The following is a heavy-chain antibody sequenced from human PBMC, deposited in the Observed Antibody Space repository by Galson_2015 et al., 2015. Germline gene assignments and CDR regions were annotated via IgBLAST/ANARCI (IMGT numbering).Heavy chain of an antibody. CDR2: INHSGST. J-gene: IGHJ4*02. D-gene: IGHD6-13*01. V-gene: IGHV4-34*01. CDR1: GGSFSGYY. Sequence: SEPLSLTCAVYGGSFSGYYWSWIRQPPGKGLEWIGEINHSGSTNYNPSLKSRVTISVDTSKNQFSLKLSSVTAADTAVYYCARRPPGIVAAGTNYFDYSGPGTLVTASS. CDR3: ARRPPGIVAAGTNYFDY.